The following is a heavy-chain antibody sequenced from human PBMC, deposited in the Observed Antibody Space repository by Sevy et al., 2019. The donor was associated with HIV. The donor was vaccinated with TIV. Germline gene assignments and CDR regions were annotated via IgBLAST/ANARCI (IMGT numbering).Heavy chain of an antibody. CDR2: LIGGGSRT. CDR1: GFPFSNYA. D-gene: IGHD2-15*01. J-gene: IGHJ6*02. CDR3: AKRRVQSGLSGGGANYGWDV. Sequence: GGCLRLSCAASGFPFSNYAMSWIRQAPGKGLEWVSTLIGGGSRTYYADSVTGRFTISRDNSKNTLYLLMNSLRADDTAIYYCAKRRVQSGLSGGGANYGWDVCGHGTTVTVSS. V-gene: IGHV3-23*01.